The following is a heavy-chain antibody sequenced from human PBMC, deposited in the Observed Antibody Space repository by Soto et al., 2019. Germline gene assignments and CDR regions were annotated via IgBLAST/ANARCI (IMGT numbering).Heavy chain of an antibody. J-gene: IGHJ4*02. CDR3: TRLIHCFTTACYFDT. D-gene: IGHD2-2*02. CDR1: GGSVSPYY. V-gene: IGHV4-59*08. Sequence: PSETLCLTCNVSGGSVSPYYWSWIRQPPGKGLEWIGYISYSGTTYYDPSLQSRVIISGDTSKNQFSLKLRSVTATDAAVYFCTRLIHCFTTACYFDTWSQGTLVTV. CDR2: ISYSGTT.